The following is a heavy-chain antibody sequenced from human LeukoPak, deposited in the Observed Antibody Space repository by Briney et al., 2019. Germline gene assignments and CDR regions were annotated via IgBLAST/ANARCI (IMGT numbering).Heavy chain of an antibody. CDR2: ISSSSSYI. D-gene: IGHD1-26*01. V-gene: IGHV3-21*01. CDR1: GFTFSSYS. CDR3: ARDLGRSGSHYGLFH. J-gene: IGHJ4*02. Sequence: KPGGSLRLSCAASGFTFSSYSMNWVRQAPGKGLEWVSSISSSSSYIYYADSVKGRFTISRDNAKNSLYLQMNSLRAEDTAVYYCARDLGRSGSHYGLFHWGQGTLVTVSS.